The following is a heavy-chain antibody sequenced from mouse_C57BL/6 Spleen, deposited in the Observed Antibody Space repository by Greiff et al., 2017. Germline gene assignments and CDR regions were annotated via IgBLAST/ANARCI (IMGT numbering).Heavy chain of an antibody. J-gene: IGHJ3*01. V-gene: IGHV3-6*01. CDR3: ARDDGYGFAY. CDR2: ISYDGSN. CDR1: GYSITSGYY. D-gene: IGHD2-3*01. Sequence: EVQLQQSGPGLVKPSPSLSLTCSVTGYSITSGYYWNWIRQFPGNKLEWMGYISYDGSNNYNPSLKNRISITRDTSKNQFFLKLNSVTTEDTATYYCARDDGYGFAYWGQGTLVTVSA.